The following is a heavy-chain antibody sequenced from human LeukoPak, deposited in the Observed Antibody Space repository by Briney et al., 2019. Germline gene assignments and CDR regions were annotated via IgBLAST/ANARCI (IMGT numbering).Heavy chain of an antibody. V-gene: IGHV3-53*01. D-gene: IGHD3-10*01. CDR2: IYSGGTT. CDR3: ARDGESMNAFDI. J-gene: IGHJ3*02. CDR1: GFTVSRNY. Sequence: GGSLRLSCAASGFTVSRNYMSWLRQAPGKGLEWVSVIYSGGTTYYADSVRGRFTISRDNSKNTLYLQMNSLTGEDTAVYYCARDGESMNAFDIWGQGTTVTVSS.